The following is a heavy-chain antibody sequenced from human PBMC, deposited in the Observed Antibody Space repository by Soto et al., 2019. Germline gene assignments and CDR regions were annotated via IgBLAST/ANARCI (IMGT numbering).Heavy chain of an antibody. CDR3: ARVRIDYDFWSGYSHTDYYYYYGMDV. J-gene: IGHJ6*02. D-gene: IGHD3-3*01. CDR2: ISAYNGNT. V-gene: IGHV1-18*04. Sequence: ASVKVSCKASGYTFTSYDISWVRQAPGQGLEWMGWISAYNGNTNYAQKLQGRVTMTTDTSTSTAYMELRSLRSDDTAVYYCARVRIDYDFWSGYSHTDYYYYYGMDVWGQGTTVTVSS. CDR1: GYTFTSYD.